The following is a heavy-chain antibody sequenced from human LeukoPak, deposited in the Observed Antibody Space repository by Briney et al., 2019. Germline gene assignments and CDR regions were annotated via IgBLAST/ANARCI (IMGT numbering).Heavy chain of an antibody. V-gene: IGHV4-39*01. J-gene: IGHJ5*02. Sequence: SSETLSLTCTVSGGSISSRSYYWGWLRQPPGKGLEWIASIFYSGSTYHTPSLKSRVTISVDTSKSQFSLKLSSVTAADTAVYFCARHPLKAYVSDWFDPWGQGTLVTVSS. CDR3: ARHPLKAYVSDWFDP. CDR1: GGSISSRSYY. D-gene: IGHD3-10*02. CDR2: IFYSGST.